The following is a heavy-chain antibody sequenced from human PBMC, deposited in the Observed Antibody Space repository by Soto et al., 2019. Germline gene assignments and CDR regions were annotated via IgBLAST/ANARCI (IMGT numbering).Heavy chain of an antibody. CDR1: GFTFSTYA. CDR2: ISGSGDST. CDR3: AKPVQVGLHYHYGMDV. J-gene: IGHJ6*02. D-gene: IGHD2-15*01. Sequence: EVQLLESGGGLVQPGGSLRLSCAASGFTFSTYAMTWVRQAPGKGLEWVSGISGSGDSTYYADSVKGRFTISRDNSKNTLYLQMNSLRDEDTAIYYCAKPVQVGLHYHYGMDVWGQGTTVTVSS. V-gene: IGHV3-23*01.